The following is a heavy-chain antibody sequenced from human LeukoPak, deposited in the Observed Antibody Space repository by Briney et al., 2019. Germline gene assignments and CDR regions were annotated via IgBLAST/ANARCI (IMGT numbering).Heavy chain of an antibody. CDR2: IYPGDSDT. Sequence: GESLKISCKGSGYSFTSYWIGWGRPMPGGGVEWMGTIYPGDSDTRYTPSFQGQVTISATTSISTASLQWSSLKASDTATYYCARQEGQTEQNLDYWGQGTLVTVSS. D-gene: IGHD2/OR15-2a*01. CDR1: GYSFTSYW. CDR3: ARQEGQTEQNLDY. J-gene: IGHJ4*02. V-gene: IGHV5-51*01.